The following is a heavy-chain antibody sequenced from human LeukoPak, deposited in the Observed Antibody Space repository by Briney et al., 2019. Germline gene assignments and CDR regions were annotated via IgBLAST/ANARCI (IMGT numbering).Heavy chain of an antibody. D-gene: IGHD6-13*01. V-gene: IGHV3-30*03. CDR2: ISYDGSDE. CDR1: GFTFTTYW. CDR3: ASGPYWQQLTTYYFDY. J-gene: IGHJ4*02. Sequence: GGSLRLSCAASGFTFTTYWMHWVRQAPGKGLEWVAVISYDGSDEYYTDSVKGRFTISRDNSKNTLYLQMNSLRTEDTAVYYCASGPYWQQLTTYYFDYWGQGTLLTVSS.